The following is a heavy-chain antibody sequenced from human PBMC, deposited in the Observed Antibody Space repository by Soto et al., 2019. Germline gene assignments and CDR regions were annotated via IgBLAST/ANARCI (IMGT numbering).Heavy chain of an antibody. D-gene: IGHD3-10*01. V-gene: IGHV3-30*18. CDR2: ISYDGYLK. J-gene: IGHJ6*02. CDR3: AKDFKVSGSHYGTLNYYYGMDV. Sequence: QVQLVESGGGVVQPGRSLRLSCAASGFTFSTYGMQWVRQAPGKGLEWVAVISYDGYLKYYVDAGKGRFTVARDNSKNTLFLEMNSLTVEDTAVYFCAKDFKVSGSHYGTLNYYYGMDVWGQGTTVTVSS. CDR1: GFTFSTYG.